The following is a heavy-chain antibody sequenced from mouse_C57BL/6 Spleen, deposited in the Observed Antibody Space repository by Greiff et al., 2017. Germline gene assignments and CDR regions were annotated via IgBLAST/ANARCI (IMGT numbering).Heavy chain of an antibody. CDR2: IYPGDGDT. J-gene: IGHJ3*01. V-gene: IGHV1-82*01. CDR3: ARSGDGSGALLAY. Sequence: VQLQQSGPELVKPGASVKISCTASGYAFSSSWMNWVKQRPGKGLEWIGRIYPGDGDTNYNGKFKGKATLTADKSSSTAYMQLSSLTSEDSAVYFCARSGDGSGALLAYWGQGTLVTVSA. D-gene: IGHD3-2*01. CDR1: GYAFSSSW.